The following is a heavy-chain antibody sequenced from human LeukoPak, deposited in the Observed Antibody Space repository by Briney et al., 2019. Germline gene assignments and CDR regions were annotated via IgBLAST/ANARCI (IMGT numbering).Heavy chain of an antibody. CDR1: GGSSNGYY. J-gene: IGHJ4*02. Sequence: SETLSLTCAVYGGSSNGYYWRWIRQSPGKGLEGIAEIHYSGSASYNPSLKSRVTISGDPSKNQVSLRVTSVTAADTAEYYCARGILSGYYFDSWGQGSLVTVSS. CDR2: IHYSGSA. CDR3: ARGILSGYYFDS. V-gene: IGHV4-34*01. D-gene: IGHD2-15*01.